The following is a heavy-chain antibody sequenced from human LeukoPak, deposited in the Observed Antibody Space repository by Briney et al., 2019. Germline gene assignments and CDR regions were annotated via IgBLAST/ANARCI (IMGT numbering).Heavy chain of an antibody. Sequence: ASVKVSCKASGYTFTGYYMHWVRQAPGQGLEWMGWINPNSGGTNYAKKFQGRVTMTRDTSISTAYMELSRLRSDATAVYYCARDIVVVPAAQFDYWGQGTLVTVSS. V-gene: IGHV1-2*02. CDR3: ARDIVVVPAAQFDY. D-gene: IGHD2-2*01. CDR2: INPNSGGT. CDR1: GYTFTGYY. J-gene: IGHJ4*02.